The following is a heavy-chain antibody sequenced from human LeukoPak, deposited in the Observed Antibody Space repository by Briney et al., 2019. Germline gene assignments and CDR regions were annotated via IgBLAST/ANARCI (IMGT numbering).Heavy chain of an antibody. D-gene: IGHD2-15*01. CDR3: ARVYCSGGSCYFDAFDI. Sequence: GESLKISCKGSEYSFTTYWIGWVRQMPGKGLEWMGIIYAGDSDTRYSPSFQGQVTISADKSISTAYLQWSSLKASDTAMYYCARVYCSGGSCYFDAFDIWGQGTMVTVSS. J-gene: IGHJ3*02. CDR1: EYSFTTYW. CDR2: IYAGDSDT. V-gene: IGHV5-51*01.